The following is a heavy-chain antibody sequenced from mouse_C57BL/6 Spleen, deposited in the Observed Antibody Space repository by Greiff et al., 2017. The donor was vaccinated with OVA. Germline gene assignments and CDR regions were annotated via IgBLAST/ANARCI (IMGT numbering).Heavy chain of an antibody. V-gene: IGHV1-82*01. CDR1: GYAFSSSW. J-gene: IGHJ2*01. CDR2: IYPGDGDT. Sequence: VQLQQSGPELVKPGASVKISCKASGYAFSSSWMNWVKQRPGKGLEWIGRIYPGDGDTNYNGKFKGKATLTADKSSSTAYMQLSSLTSEDSAVYFCARGRDLYFDYWGQGTTLTVSS. CDR3: ARGRDLYFDY. D-gene: IGHD3-3*01.